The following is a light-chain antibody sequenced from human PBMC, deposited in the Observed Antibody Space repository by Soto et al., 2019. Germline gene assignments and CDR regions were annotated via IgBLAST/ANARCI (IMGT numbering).Light chain of an antibody. CDR2: WAS. CDR3: QQYYTNALT. J-gene: IGKJ4*01. Sequence: DIVMTQSPDSLAVSLGERATINCKSSQSVLYSSNNKNYLAWYQQKPGQPPKLLIYWASTRESGVPDRFSGSGSGTDFNLTISSLQAEDVAVYYCQQYYTNALTFGGVTKVGVK. V-gene: IGKV4-1*01. CDR1: QSVLYSSNNKNY.